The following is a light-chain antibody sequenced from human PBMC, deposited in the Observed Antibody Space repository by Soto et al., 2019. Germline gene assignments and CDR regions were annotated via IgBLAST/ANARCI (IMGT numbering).Light chain of an antibody. Sequence: QPVLTQPPSVSGAPGQRVTISCTGSSSNIGAGYDVHWYQQLPGTAPKLLIYGNSNRPSGVPDRFSGSKSGTSASLAITALQDGDEDDYYCPSYDSSLSGSVVFGGGTKLTVL. V-gene: IGLV1-40*01. J-gene: IGLJ2*01. CDR1: SSNIGAGYD. CDR2: GNS. CDR3: PSYDSSLSGSVV.